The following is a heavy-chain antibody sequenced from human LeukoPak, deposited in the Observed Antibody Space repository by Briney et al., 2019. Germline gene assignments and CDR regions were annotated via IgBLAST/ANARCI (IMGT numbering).Heavy chain of an antibody. Sequence: GGSLRLSCAASGFTFSSYAMNWVRQAPGKGLEWVSVISGSGGSTHYADSVKGRFTISRDNSKDTLYLQMNSLRVEDTAVYYCAKDRCSGTSCQFDYWGQGTLVTVSS. J-gene: IGHJ4*02. D-gene: IGHD2-2*01. CDR2: ISGSGGST. CDR1: GFTFSSYA. CDR3: AKDRCSGTSCQFDY. V-gene: IGHV3-23*01.